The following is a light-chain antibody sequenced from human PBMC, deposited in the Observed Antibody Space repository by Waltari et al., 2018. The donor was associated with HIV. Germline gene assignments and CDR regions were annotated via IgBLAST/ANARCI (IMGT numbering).Light chain of an antibody. J-gene: IGLJ3*02. V-gene: IGLV1-51*01. CDR1: SLNIGNNY. CDR2: DNN. CDR3: GTWNNTLIAFWM. Sequence: QSVLTQPPSVSAAPGQSVNISCFGGSLNIGNNYVSWYQQLPGKPPKLLIYDNNKRPPGVPYRFSASNSGTSATLDITGVQTADEADYYCGTWNNTLIAFWMFGGGTKLTVL.